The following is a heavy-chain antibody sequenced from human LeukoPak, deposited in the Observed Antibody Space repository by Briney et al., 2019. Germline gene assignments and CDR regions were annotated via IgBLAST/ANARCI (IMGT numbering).Heavy chain of an antibody. V-gene: IGHV4-34*01. Sequence: PSETLSLTCAVYGGSFSGYYWSWIRQPPGKGLEWIGEINHSGSTNYNPSLKSRVTISVDTSKNQFSLKLSSVTAADTAVYYCARADDTVVVPAAYFDYWGQGTLVTVST. J-gene: IGHJ4*02. CDR3: ARADDTVVVPAAYFDY. CDR2: INHSGST. D-gene: IGHD2-2*01. CDR1: GGSFSGYY.